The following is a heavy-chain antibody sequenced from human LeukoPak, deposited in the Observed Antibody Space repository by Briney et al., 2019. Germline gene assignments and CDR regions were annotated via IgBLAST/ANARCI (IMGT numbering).Heavy chain of an antibody. V-gene: IGHV3-74*01. CDR3: ARGRWLQEVVDY. CDR2: INSDGSST. Sequence: PGGSLRLSCAASGFTFSCYWMHWVRQAPGKGLVWVSRINSDGSSTSYADSVKGRFTISRDNAKNTLYLQMNSLRAEDTAVYYCARGRWLQEVVDYWGQGTLVTVSS. CDR1: GFTFSCYW. J-gene: IGHJ4*02. D-gene: IGHD5-24*01.